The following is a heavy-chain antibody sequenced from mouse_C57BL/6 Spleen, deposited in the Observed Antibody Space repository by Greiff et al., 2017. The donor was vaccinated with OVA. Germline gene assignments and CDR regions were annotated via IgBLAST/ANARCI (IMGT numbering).Heavy chain of an antibody. Sequence: EVQLVESGPGLVKPSQSLSLTCSVTGYSITSGYYWNWIRQFPGNKLEWMGYISYDGSNNYNPSLKNRISITRDTSKNQFFLKLNSVTTEDTATYYCAGGYDYDEGFAYWGQGTLVTVSA. CDR2: ISYDGSN. V-gene: IGHV3-6*01. D-gene: IGHD2-4*01. CDR1: GYSITSGYY. J-gene: IGHJ3*01. CDR3: AGGYDYDEGFAY.